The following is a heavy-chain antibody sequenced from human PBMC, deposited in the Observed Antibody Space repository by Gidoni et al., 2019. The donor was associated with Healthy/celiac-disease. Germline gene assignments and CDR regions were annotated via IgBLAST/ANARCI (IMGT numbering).Heavy chain of an antibody. J-gene: IGHJ2*01. CDR1: GFSLSTTGGG. V-gene: IGHV2-5*02. Sequence: QITLKESGPTLVKPTQTLTLTCTFSGFSLSTTGGGVGWIRQPPGKALEWLALIYWDDDKRYSPSLKSRLTITKDTSKNQVVLTMTNMDPVDTATYYCAHSSGWDWYFDLWGRGTLVTVSS. CDR3: AHSSGWDWYFDL. CDR2: IYWDDDK. D-gene: IGHD6-19*01.